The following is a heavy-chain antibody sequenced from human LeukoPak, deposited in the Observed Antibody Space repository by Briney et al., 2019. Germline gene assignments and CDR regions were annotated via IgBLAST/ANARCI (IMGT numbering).Heavy chain of an antibody. J-gene: IGHJ4*02. D-gene: IGHD2-15*01. V-gene: IGHV3-74*01. CDR2: INTDGSST. CDR3: AREDCSGGSCYSDY. CDR1: GFTFSSYW. Sequence: GGSLRLSCAASGFTFSSYWMHWVRQAPGKGLVWVSRINTDGSSTSYADSVKGRFTISRDNAKNTLYLQMNSLRAEDTAVYYCAREDCSGGSCYSDYWGQGTLVTVSS.